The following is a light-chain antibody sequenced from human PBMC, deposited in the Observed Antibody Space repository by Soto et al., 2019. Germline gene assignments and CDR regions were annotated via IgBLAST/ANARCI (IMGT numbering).Light chain of an antibody. J-gene: IGKJ1*01. CDR1: QSPLLRNGKNY. Sequence: EIVMTQSPLSLSVTPGVPASISCRPSQSPLLRNGKNYLDWYLQKPGQSPQLLIYLGSNRASGVPDRFSGSGSGTDFTLRISRVEAEDVGVYYCMQALQIPWTFGQGTKV. CDR2: LGS. CDR3: MQALQIPWT. V-gene: IGKV2-28*01.